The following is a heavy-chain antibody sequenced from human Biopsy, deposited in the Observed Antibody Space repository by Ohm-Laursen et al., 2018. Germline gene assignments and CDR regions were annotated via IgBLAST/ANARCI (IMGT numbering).Heavy chain of an antibody. V-gene: IGHV3-7*04. CDR1: GITFNSDR. Sequence: SLRLSCSASGITFNSDRMSWVRQAPGKGLEWVAIIREHGNEEFYVDSVKGRFTISRDNARNSVYLQMNSLRAEDTAIYYCARGNGPSAWGQGTLVTVSS. CDR2: IREHGNEE. J-gene: IGHJ5*02. D-gene: IGHD4-11*01. CDR3: ARGNGPSA.